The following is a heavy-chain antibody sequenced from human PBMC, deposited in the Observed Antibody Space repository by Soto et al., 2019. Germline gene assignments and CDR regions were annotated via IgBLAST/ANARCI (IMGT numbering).Heavy chain of an antibody. CDR2: ISGDAFST. V-gene: IGHV3-64*01. D-gene: IGHD2-15*01. CDR1: GFAFSRHG. Sequence: EVQLVESGGGLVQPGGSLRLSCAASGFAFSRHGLHWVRQAPGKGLEYVSAISGDAFSTYYANSVKGRFTISRDNSKKTLYLQMGSLGTEDTAVYFCAREKAAVDALDIWGQGTMVTVSS. J-gene: IGHJ3*02. CDR3: AREKAAVDALDI.